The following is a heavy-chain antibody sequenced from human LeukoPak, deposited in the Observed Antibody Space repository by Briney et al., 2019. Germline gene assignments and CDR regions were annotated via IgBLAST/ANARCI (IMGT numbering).Heavy chain of an antibody. CDR2: INHSGST. D-gene: IGHD6-19*01. Sequence: KTGGSLRLSCAASGFTFSSYAMSWIRQPPGKGLEWIGEINHSGSTNYNPSLKSRVTISVDTSKNQFSLKLSSVTAADTAVYYCARRRFWLRAVAGTGWFDPWGQGTLVTVSS. V-gene: IGHV4-34*01. CDR1: GFTFSSYA. CDR3: ARRRFWLRAVAGTGWFDP. J-gene: IGHJ5*02.